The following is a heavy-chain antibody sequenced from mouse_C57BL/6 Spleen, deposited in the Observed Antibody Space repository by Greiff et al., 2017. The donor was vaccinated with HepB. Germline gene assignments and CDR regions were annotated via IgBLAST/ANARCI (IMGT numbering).Heavy chain of an antibody. J-gene: IGHJ2*01. Sequence: EVQGVESGPELVKPGASVKMSCKASGYTFTDYNMHWVKQSHGKSLEWIGYINPNNGGTSYNQKFKGKATLTENKSSSTAYMQLRSLTSEDSAVYYCARGDAPYYFDYWGQGTTLTVSS. CDR1: GYTFTDYN. CDR2: INPNNGGT. CDR3: ARGDAPYYFDY. V-gene: IGHV1-22*01.